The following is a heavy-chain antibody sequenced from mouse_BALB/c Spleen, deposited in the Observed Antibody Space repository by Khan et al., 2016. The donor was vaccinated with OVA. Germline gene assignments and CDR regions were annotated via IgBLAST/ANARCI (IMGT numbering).Heavy chain of an antibody. V-gene: IGHV1-4*01. CDR3: VREGTYHMSDDWFAY. D-gene: IGHD3-3*01. J-gene: IGHJ3*01. Sequence: QVQLKQSGAELARPGASVKMSCKASGYTFTSYTMHWVKQRPGKGLEWIGYINPSNDYTNYNQNFKDKATLIVEKSASPAYMQLSSLTSEDSSVYYCVREGTYHMSDDWFAYWGQGTLVTVSA. CDR1: GYTFTSYT. CDR2: INPSNDYT.